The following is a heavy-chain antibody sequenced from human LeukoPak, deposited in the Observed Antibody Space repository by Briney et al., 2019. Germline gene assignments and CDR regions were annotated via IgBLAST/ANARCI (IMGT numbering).Heavy chain of an antibody. V-gene: IGHV3-23*01. CDR2: ISGSGGST. J-gene: IGHJ4*02. D-gene: IGHD6-19*01. CDR3: AKWGGSSGQYYFDY. CDR1: GFTVSSNY. Sequence: GGSLRLSCAASGFTVSSNYMSWVRQAPGKGLEWVSAISGSGGSTYYADSVKGRFTISRDNSKNTLYLQMNSLRAEDTAVYYCAKWGGSSGQYYFDYWGQGTLVTVSS.